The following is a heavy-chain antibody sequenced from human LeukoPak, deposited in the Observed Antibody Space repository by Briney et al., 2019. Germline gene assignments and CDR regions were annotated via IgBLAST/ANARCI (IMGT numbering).Heavy chain of an antibody. Sequence: GGSLRLSCAASGFTFSSYAMSWVRQAPGKGLEWVSAISGSGGSTYYADSVKGRFTISRDNSKNTLYLQMNSLRAEDTAVYYCARILGYCSGGSCYGAVRGYYYAMDVWGQGTTVTVSS. CDR3: ARILGYCSGGSCYGAVRGYYYAMDV. J-gene: IGHJ6*02. D-gene: IGHD2-15*01. V-gene: IGHV3-23*01. CDR2: ISGSGGST. CDR1: GFTFSSYA.